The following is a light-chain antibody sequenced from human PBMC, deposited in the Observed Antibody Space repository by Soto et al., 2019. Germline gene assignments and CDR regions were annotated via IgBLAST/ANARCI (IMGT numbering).Light chain of an antibody. V-gene: IGLV4-60*02. CDR2: LEGSGSY. Sequence: QAVVTQSSSASASLGSSVKLTCTLSSGHSSYIIAWHQQQPGKAPRYLMKLEGSGSYNKGSGVPDRFSGSSSGADRYLTISNLQFDDEAAYYCETWDSNTQNWVFGGGTKLTLL. J-gene: IGLJ3*02. CDR3: ETWDSNTQNWV. CDR1: SGHSSYI.